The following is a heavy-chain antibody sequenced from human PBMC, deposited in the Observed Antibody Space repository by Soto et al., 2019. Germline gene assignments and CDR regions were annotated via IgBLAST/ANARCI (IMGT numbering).Heavy chain of an antibody. CDR2: IYYSGST. V-gene: IGHV4-59*01. CDR3: ARGLYCGGDCYSWFDP. Sequence: PSETLSLTCTVSGGSISSYYWSWIRQPPGKGLEWIGYIYYSGSTNYNPSLKSRVTISVDTSKNQFSLKLSSVTAADTAVYYCARGLYCGGDCYSWFDPWGQGTLVTVS. CDR1: GGSISSYY. J-gene: IGHJ5*02. D-gene: IGHD2-21*02.